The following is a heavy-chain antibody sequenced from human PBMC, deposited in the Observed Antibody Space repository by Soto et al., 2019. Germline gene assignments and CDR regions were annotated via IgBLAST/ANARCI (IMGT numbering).Heavy chain of an antibody. D-gene: IGHD3-22*01. J-gene: IGHJ5*02. CDR1: GYTFTSYA. CDR2: INAGNGNI. Sequence: GASVKVSCKASGYTFTSYAMHWVHQAPGQRLEWMGWINAGNGNIKYSQKFQGRVTITRDTSASTAYMELSSLRSEDTAVYYCARYYYDSSGYPLYNWFDPWGQGTLVTVSS. V-gene: IGHV1-3*01. CDR3: ARYYYDSSGYPLYNWFDP.